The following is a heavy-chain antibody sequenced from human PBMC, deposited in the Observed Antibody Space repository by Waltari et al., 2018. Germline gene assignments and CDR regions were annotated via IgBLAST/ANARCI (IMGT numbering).Heavy chain of an antibody. D-gene: IGHD6-6*01. CDR3: ARIGSYSSSPDAFDI. CDR2: IYPGDSDT. CDR1: GYIFTKYW. J-gene: IGHJ3*02. V-gene: IGHV5-51*03. Sequence: EVQLVQSGAEVKKPGESLKISCKGSGYIFTKYWIGWVRQMPGKGLEWMGIIYPGDSDTRYSPSFQGQVTISVDKSITTAYLQWSSLKASDTAMYYCARIGSYSSSPDAFDIWGQGTMVTVSS.